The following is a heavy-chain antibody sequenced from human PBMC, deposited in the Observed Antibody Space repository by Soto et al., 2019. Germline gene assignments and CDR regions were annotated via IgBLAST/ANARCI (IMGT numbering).Heavy chain of an antibody. V-gene: IGHV3-23*01. D-gene: IGHD3-22*01. Sequence: SLRLSCAASGFTFSSYAMSWVRQAPGKGLEWVSSISGSGGSTYYADSVKGRFTISRDNSKNTLYLQMNSLRAEDTAVYYCAKARYYDSTGYLYYFDYWGQGTLVTVSS. CDR2: ISGSGGST. J-gene: IGHJ4*02. CDR1: GFTFSSYA. CDR3: AKARYYDSTGYLYYFDY.